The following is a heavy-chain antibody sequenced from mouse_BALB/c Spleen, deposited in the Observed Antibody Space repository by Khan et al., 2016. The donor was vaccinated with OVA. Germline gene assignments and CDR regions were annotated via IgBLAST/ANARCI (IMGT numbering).Heavy chain of an antibody. V-gene: IGHV14-3*02. CDR3: ARMARK. J-gene: IGHJ2*01. CDR2: IDPPNGNT. CDR1: GLNIKDTY. Sequence: EVQLQESGAELVKSGATVKLSCTASGLNIKDTYMHWLKQWPEQGLEWIGKIDPPNGNTKYDPNFQGKDTITADQSTNTAYLQLSSLTTAYTAVCYCARMARKWGQGTTLTVSS.